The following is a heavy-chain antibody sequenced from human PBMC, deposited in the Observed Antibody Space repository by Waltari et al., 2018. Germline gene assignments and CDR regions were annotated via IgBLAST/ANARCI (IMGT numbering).Heavy chain of an antibody. J-gene: IGHJ5*02. CDR1: GGSISSYY. CDR3: ARGVYGDWGWFDP. D-gene: IGHD4-17*01. V-gene: IGHV4-59*01. Sequence: QVQLQESGPGLVKPSETLSLTCTVSGGSISSYYWSWIRQPPGKGLEWIGYIYYSGSTNYNPSLKSRVTISVDTSKNQFSLKLSSVTAADTAVYYCARGVYGDWGWFDPWGQGTLVTVSS. CDR2: IYYSGST.